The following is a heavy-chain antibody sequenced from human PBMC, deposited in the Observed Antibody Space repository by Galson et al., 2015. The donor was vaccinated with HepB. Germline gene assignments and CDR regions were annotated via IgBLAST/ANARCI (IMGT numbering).Heavy chain of an antibody. CDR2: ISSSSYI. J-gene: IGHJ4*02. CDR3: ARGSGDAYGPFDY. CDR1: GFTFNTST. Sequence: SLRLSCAASGFTFNTSTMNWVRQAPGKGLEWVSSISSSSYIYYTDSVKGRFTISRDNAEKLLYLQINSLTAGDTAVYYCARGSGDAYGPFDYWGQGTLVIVSS. V-gene: IGHV3-21*01. D-gene: IGHD3-10*01.